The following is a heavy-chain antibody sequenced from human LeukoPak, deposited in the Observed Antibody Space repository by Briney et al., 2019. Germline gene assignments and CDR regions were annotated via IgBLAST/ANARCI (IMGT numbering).Heavy chain of an antibody. D-gene: IGHD3-3*01. CDR3: ARSPQKYYDFWSGYSEFDY. CDR1: GFIFSSYE. Sequence: PGGSLRLSCAASGFIFSSYEMNWVRQAPGKGLEWVSYISSSGSTIYYADSVKGRFTISRDNAKNSLYLQMNSLRAEDTAVYYCARSPQKYYDFWSGYSEFDYWGQGTLVTVSS. CDR2: ISSSGSTI. J-gene: IGHJ4*02. V-gene: IGHV3-48*03.